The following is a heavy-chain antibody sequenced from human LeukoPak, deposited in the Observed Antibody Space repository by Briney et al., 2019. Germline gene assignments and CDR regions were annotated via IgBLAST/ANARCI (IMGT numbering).Heavy chain of an antibody. J-gene: IGHJ6*02. CDR3: ARDQKIELGYCSSTSCWPYYYYYGMDV. Sequence: PGGSLRLSCAASGFTFSSYWMSWVRQAPGKGLEWVANIKQDGSEKYYADSVKGRFTISRDNAKNSLYLQMNSLRAEDTAVYYCARDQKIELGYCSSTSCWPYYYYYGMDVWGQGTTVTVSS. CDR1: GFTFSSYW. V-gene: IGHV3-7*03. CDR2: IKQDGSEK. D-gene: IGHD2-2*01.